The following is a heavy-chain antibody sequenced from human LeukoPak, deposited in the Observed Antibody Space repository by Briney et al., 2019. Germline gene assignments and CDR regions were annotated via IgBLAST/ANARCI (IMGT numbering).Heavy chain of an antibody. Sequence: PSETLSLTCSVSGGSLRSYYWSWIRQPPGKGLEWIGFIYHSGSTDYNPSLKSRGTISVDTSKNQFSLKLRSVTAADTAVYYCARTNCYGSGSYYPDFWGQGTLVTVSS. CDR2: IYHSGST. CDR3: ARTNCYGSGSYYPDF. J-gene: IGHJ4*02. D-gene: IGHD3-10*01. CDR1: GGSLRSYY. V-gene: IGHV4-59*08.